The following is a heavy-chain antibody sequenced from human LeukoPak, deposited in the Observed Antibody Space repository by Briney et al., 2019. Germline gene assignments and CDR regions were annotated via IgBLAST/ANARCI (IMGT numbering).Heavy chain of an antibody. Sequence: GGSLRLSCAASGFAFSSYAMHWVHQAPGKGLEWVAVISFDGSNKYYADSVKGRFTISSDNSKNTLFLQMNSLRAEDTALYYCARRTTPGTSRGAFAYWGLGTLVTVSS. D-gene: IGHD1-14*01. CDR3: ARRTTPGTSRGAFAY. V-gene: IGHV3-30-3*01. J-gene: IGHJ4*02. CDR1: GFAFSSYA. CDR2: ISFDGSNK.